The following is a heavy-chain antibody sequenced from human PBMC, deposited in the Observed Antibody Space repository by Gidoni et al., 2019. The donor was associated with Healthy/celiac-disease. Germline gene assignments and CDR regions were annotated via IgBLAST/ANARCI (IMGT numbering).Heavy chain of an antibody. CDR1: GASFSGSS. D-gene: IGHD6-19*01. CDR2: INHSGST. J-gene: IGHJ4*02. CDR3: ARGGGYVVAVAAYTACFDY. V-gene: IGHV4-34*01. Sequence: QVQLQPWGAGLLKPSETLSLTCAGYGASFSGSSWIWIRQPPGKGLEWIGEINHSGSTNYNPSLKSRVTISVDTSKNQFSLKLSSVTAADTAVYYCARGGGYVVAVAAYTACFDYWGQGTLVTVSS.